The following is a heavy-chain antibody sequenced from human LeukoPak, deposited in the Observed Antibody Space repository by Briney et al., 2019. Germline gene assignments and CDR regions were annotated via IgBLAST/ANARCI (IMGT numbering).Heavy chain of an antibody. V-gene: IGHV3-11*01. CDR3: ARVDAYCGGDCYSPYYYYYYMDV. D-gene: IGHD2-21*02. J-gene: IGHJ6*03. CDR2: ISSSGSTI. Sequence: GGSLRLSCAASGFTFSDYYMSWIRQAPGKGLEWVSYISSSGSTIYYADSVKGRFTISRDNAKNSLYLQMNSQRAEDTAVYYCARVDAYCGGDCYSPYYYYYYMDVWGKGTTVTVSS. CDR1: GFTFSDYY.